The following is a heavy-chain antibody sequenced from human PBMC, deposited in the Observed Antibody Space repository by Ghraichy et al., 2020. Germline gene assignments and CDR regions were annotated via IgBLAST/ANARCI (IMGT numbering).Heavy chain of an antibody. CDR2: IYNSGST. J-gene: IGHJ5*02. V-gene: IGHV4-59*01. Sequence: SETLSLTCTVSGGSISSYYWSWIRQPPGKGLEWVGYIYNSGSTNYNPSLKSRVTISLDTSKNQFSLKLSSVTSADTAVYYCARDMGGGDSSFDPWGQGTLVTVSS. CDR3: ARDMGGGDSSFDP. D-gene: IGHD3-16*01. CDR1: GGSISSYY.